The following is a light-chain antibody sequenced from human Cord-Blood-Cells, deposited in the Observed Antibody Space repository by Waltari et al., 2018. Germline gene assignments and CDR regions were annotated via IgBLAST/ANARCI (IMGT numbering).Light chain of an antibody. CDR1: SSDVGGYNY. J-gene: IGLJ1*01. CDR2: DVS. Sequence: QSALTQPASVSGSPGQSITISCTGTSSDVGGYNYVSWYQQHPGKAPTLMIYDVSNRPSGVYNRFSGSKSGNTASLTSSGLQAEDEADYYCSSYTSSSTLVFGTGTKVTVL. V-gene: IGLV2-14*01. CDR3: SSYTSSSTLV.